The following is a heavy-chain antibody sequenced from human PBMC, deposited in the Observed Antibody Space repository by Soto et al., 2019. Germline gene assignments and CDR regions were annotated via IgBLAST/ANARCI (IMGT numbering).Heavy chain of an antibody. D-gene: IGHD3-10*01. V-gene: IGHV1-69*13. Sequence: SVKVSCKASGGTFSSYAICWVRQAPGQGLEWMGGIIPIFGTANYAQKFQGRVTITADESTSTAYMELSSLRSEDTAVYYCEGYLDVYYGSGILGMVGYYGRDVWGQGTTFTFSS. CDR1: GGTFSSYA. CDR2: IIPIFGTA. CDR3: EGYLDVYYGSGILGMVGYYGRDV. J-gene: IGHJ6*02.